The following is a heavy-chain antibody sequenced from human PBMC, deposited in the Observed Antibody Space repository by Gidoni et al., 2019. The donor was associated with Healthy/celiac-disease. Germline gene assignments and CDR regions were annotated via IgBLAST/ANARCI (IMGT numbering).Heavy chain of an antibody. CDR1: GFPFSSYS. CDR2: ISSSSSYI. D-gene: IGHD6-13*01. Sequence: EVQLVESGGGLVKPGGSLRLSCAASGFPFSSYSMTWVRQAPGKGLEWVSSISSSSSYIYYADSVKGRFTISRDNAKNSLYLQMNSLRAEDTAVYYCARDWGIAAAGDYWGQGTLVTVSS. CDR3: ARDWGIAAAGDY. V-gene: IGHV3-21*01. J-gene: IGHJ4*02.